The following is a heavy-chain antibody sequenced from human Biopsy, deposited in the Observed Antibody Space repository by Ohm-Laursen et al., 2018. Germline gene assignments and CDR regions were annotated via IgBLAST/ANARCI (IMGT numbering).Heavy chain of an antibody. CDR2: IIPIVDIV. CDR1: GDTFNKYG. J-gene: IGHJ6*02. CDR3: ARGGSGSGYYGMDV. Sequence: SSVKVSCKASGDTFNKYGIFWVRQAPGQGLEWMGRIIPIVDIVNYAQRFQGRVTMTADKSTSTAYLDLSSLISEDTAVYYCARGGSGSGYYGMDVWGQGTTVTVSS. V-gene: IGHV1-69*04. D-gene: IGHD3-10*01.